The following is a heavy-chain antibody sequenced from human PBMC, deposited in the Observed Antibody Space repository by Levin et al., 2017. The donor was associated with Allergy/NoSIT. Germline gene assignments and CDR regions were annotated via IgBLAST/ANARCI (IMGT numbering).Heavy chain of an antibody. J-gene: IGHJ4*02. CDR1: GFTFSDYD. Sequence: PSETLSLTCATSGFTFSDYDMHWVRQATGKGLEWVSAIDSAGDTYYPGSVKGRFTISRDNVKNSLYLQMNSLRAGDTAVYYCASARYTSNWYYFDSWGQGILVTVSS. CDR2: IDSAGDT. CDR3: ASARYTSNWYYFDS. D-gene: IGHD6-13*01. V-gene: IGHV3-13*01.